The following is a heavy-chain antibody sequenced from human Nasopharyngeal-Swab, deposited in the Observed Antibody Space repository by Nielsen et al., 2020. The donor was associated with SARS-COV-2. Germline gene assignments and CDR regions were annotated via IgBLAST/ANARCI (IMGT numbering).Heavy chain of an antibody. CDR3: VKEVFTHYVFDH. CDR2: TDATGGTA. J-gene: IGHJ4*02. Sequence: GGSLRLSCAASGFTFSTYAMAWIRQTPEKGLEWVSGTDATGGTAWYTHSVRGRFIISRDNSKNTLSLQMNSLRADDTALYFCVKEVFTHYVFDHWGQGILVSVSS. CDR1: GFTFSTYA. V-gene: IGHV3-23*01. D-gene: IGHD3-10*02.